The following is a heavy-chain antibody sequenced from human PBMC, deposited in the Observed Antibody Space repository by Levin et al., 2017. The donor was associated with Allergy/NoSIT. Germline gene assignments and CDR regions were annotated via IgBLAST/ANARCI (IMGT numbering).Heavy chain of an antibody. V-gene: IGHV4-38-2*01. CDR1: GYSISSGSY. CDR3: ARVGGPFDY. D-gene: IGHD4-23*01. J-gene: IGHJ4*02. Sequence: SETLSLTCAFSGYSISSGSYWGWIRQPPGKGLEWIGSIYHSGSTYYNPSLKSRVTISVDTSKNQFSLKLNSVTAADTAVYYCARVGGPFDYWGQGTLVTVSS. CDR2: IYHSGST.